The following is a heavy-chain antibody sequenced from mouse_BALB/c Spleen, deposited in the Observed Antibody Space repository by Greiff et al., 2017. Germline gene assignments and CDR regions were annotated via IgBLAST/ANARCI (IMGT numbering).Heavy chain of an antibody. Sequence: VQLQQSGAELVRSGASVKLSCTASGFNIKDYYMHWVKQRPEQGLEWIGWIDPENGDTEYAPKFQGKATMTADTSSNTAYLQLSSLTSEDTAVYYCKGDVTGTGAMDYWGQGTSVTVAS. CDR2: IDPENGDT. J-gene: IGHJ4*01. D-gene: IGHD4-1*01. CDR3: KGDVTGTGAMDY. V-gene: IGHV14-4*02. CDR1: GFNIKDYY.